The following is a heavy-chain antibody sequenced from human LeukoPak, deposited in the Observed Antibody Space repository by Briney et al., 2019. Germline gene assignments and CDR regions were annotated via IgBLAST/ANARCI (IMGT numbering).Heavy chain of an antibody. J-gene: IGHJ4*02. CDR3: VKSVYSSYYYGSGSFLL. D-gene: IGHD3-10*01. CDR2: ITSNGGTT. Sequence: GGSLRLSCAASGFTFSRYAMHWVRQAPGKGLEYVSAITSNGGTTYYADSVKGRFTISRDNSKNTLYLQMSSLRAEDTAVYYCVKSVYSSYYYGSGSFLLWGQGTLVTVSS. V-gene: IGHV3-64D*06. CDR1: GFTFSRYA.